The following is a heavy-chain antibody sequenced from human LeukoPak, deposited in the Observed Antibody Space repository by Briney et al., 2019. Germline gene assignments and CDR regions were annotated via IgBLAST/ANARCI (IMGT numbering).Heavy chain of an antibody. CDR2: IYTSGST. CDR1: GGSISSYY. V-gene: IGHV4-4*07. CDR3: ASGPHYDILTGWDNWFDP. J-gene: IGHJ5*02. D-gene: IGHD3-9*01. Sequence: PSETLSLTCTVSGGSISSYYWSWIRQPAGKGLEWIGRIYTSGSTNYNPSLKSRVTMSVDTSKNQFSLKLSSVTAADTAVYCCASGPHYDILTGWDNWFDPWGQGTLVTVSP.